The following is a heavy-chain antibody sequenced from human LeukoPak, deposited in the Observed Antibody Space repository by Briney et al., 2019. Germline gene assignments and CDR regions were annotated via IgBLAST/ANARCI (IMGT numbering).Heavy chain of an antibody. J-gene: IGHJ5*02. D-gene: IGHD3-10*02. CDR3: AKVFGPFDP. CDR2: IGGSGAGT. CDR1: GFTFSSYA. Sequence: GGSLRLPCAASGFTFSSYAMTWVRQAPGKGLEWVSAIGGSGAGTYYADSVKGRFTISRDNSKNTLYLQMNSLRAEDTAVYYCAKVFGPFDPWGQGTLVTVSS. V-gene: IGHV3-23*01.